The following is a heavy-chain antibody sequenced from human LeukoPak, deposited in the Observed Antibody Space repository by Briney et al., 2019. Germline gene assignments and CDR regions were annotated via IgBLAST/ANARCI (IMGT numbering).Heavy chain of an antibody. J-gene: IGHJ4*02. V-gene: IGHV3-15*01. CDR3: TAGGGRTYSSDH. D-gene: IGHD2-21*01. CDR1: GFNFRGAW. Sequence: GGSLRLSCTASGFNFRGAWMSWVRQAPGKGLEWVGRAKSNADGGTTDNAAPGQGRFTISRDDSQQTFYLQMSSLEVEDTAVYFCTAGGGRTYSSDHWGQGTLVTVSS. CDR2: AKSNADGGTT.